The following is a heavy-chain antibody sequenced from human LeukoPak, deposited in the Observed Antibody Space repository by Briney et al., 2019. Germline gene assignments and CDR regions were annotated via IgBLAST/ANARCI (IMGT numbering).Heavy chain of an antibody. CDR1: GGSFSGYY. Sequence: SETLSLTCAVYGGSFSGYYWSWIRQPPGKGLEWIGEINHSGSTNYNPSLKSRVTISVDTSKNQFSLKLSSVTAADTAVYYCAYGYSSYFDYWGQGTLVTVSS. D-gene: IGHD2-21*01. J-gene: IGHJ4*02. CDR2: INHSGST. V-gene: IGHV4-34*01. CDR3: AYGYSSYFDY.